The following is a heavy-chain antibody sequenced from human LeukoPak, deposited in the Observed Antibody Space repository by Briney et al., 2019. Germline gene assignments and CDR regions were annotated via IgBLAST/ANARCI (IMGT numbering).Heavy chain of an antibody. V-gene: IGHV1-2*02. CDR1: GYTFTGYY. Sequence: ASVKVSCKASGYTFTGYYMHWVRQAPGQGLEWMGWINPNSGGTNCAQKLQGRVTMTTDTSTSTAYMEQRSLRSDDTAVYYCARDQVSGSYSPGYWGQGTLVTVSS. CDR3: ARDQVSGSYSPGY. J-gene: IGHJ4*02. D-gene: IGHD1-26*01. CDR2: INPNSGGT.